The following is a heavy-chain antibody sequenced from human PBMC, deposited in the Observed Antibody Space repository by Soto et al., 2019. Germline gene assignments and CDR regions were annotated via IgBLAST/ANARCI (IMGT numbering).Heavy chain of an antibody. CDR3: ARGNNEYYYDSSSYPEYFQH. J-gene: IGHJ1*01. CDR1: GGTFSSYA. D-gene: IGHD3-22*01. CDR2: IIPIFGTA. V-gene: IGHV1-69*13. Sequence: GASVKVSCKASGGTFSSYAISWVRQAPGQGLEWMGGIIPIFGTANYAQKFQGRVTITADESTSTAYMELSSLRSEDTAVYYCARGNNEYYYDSSSYPEYFQHWGQGTLVTVSS.